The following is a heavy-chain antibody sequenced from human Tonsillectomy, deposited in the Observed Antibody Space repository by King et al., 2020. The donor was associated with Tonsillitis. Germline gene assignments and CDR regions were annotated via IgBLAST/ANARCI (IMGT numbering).Heavy chain of an antibody. J-gene: IGHJ3*02. D-gene: IGHD3-22*01. CDR2: ISAHSGDT. CDR3: ARDADPSTYYYDSSGYSHVAFDI. Sequence: LQLVQSGAEVKKPGASVKVSCKAYDYTFTNYGISWVRQAPGQGLEWMGWISAHSGDTNYAQKLQGRVTMTTDTYTSTAYMELRSLRSDDTALYYCARDADPSTYYYDSSGYSHVAFDIWGQGTMVTVSS. V-gene: IGHV1-18*04. CDR1: DYTFTNYG.